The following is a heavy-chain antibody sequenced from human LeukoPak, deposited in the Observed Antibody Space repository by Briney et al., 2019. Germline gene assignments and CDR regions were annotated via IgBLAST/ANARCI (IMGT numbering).Heavy chain of an antibody. Sequence: GGSLRLSCAASGLTFSSYAMSWVRQAPGKGLEWVSAISGSGGSTYYADSVKGRFTISRDNSKNTLYLQMSSLRAEDTAVYYCVQLLDDNPIRWYFGLWGRGTLVTVSS. CDR1: GLTFSSYA. J-gene: IGHJ2*01. V-gene: IGHV3-23*01. CDR2: ISGSGGST. D-gene: IGHD1-14*01. CDR3: VQLLDDNPIRWYFGL.